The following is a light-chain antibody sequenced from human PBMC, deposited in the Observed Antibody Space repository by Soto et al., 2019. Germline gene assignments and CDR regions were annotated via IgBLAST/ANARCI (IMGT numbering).Light chain of an antibody. CDR1: SSNIGAGYD. Sequence: QSVLTQPPSVSGAPGQSVTISCTGSSSNIGAGYDVHWYQQLPGTAPKLLLYGNSNRPSGVPDRFSGSKSGTSASLAITGLQAEDEADYCCQSYDSSLSGYVFGTGTKLTVL. CDR2: GNS. V-gene: IGLV1-40*01. CDR3: QSYDSSLSGYV. J-gene: IGLJ1*01.